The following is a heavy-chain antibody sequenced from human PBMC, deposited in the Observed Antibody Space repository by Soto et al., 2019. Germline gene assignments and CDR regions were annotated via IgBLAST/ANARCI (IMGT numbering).Heavy chain of an antibody. D-gene: IGHD2-15*01. V-gene: IGHV1-8*01. Sequence: ASVKVSCKASGYTFTSYDINWVRQATGQGLEWMGWMNPNSGNTGYAQKFQGRVTMTRNTSISTAYMELSSLRSEDTAVYYCARHFYCSGGSCYSAFDYWGRGTLVTVSS. CDR2: MNPNSGNT. CDR3: ARHFYCSGGSCYSAFDY. J-gene: IGHJ4*02. CDR1: GYTFTSYD.